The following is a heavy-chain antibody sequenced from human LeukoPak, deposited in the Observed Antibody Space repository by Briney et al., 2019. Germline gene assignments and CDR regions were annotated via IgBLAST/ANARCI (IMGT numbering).Heavy chain of an antibody. CDR2: IKSDGITI. V-gene: IGHV3-74*01. Sequence: GGSLRLSCAASGFTFCNYMMHWVRQAPGKGLVWVSRIKSDGITITYADSVKGRFTISRDNAKNTLYLQMNSLRAKDTAVYYCLRDLNWSLDQWGQGTLVTVSS. CDR3: LRDLNWSLDQ. D-gene: IGHD1-20*01. CDR1: GFTFCNYM. J-gene: IGHJ4*02.